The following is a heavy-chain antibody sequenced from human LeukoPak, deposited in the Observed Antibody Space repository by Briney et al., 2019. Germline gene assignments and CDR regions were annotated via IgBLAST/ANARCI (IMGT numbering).Heavy chain of an antibody. CDR1: GFTVSSNY. D-gene: IGHD2-2*02. V-gene: IGHV3-53*01. CDR3: AKDHCSSTSCYTDFDY. CDR2: IYSGGTT. Sequence: GGSLRLSCAASGFTVSSNYMSWVRQAPGKGLEWVSVIYSGGTTYYADSVKGRFTISRDNSKNTLYLQMNSLRAEDTAVYYCAKDHCSSTSCYTDFDYWGQGTLVTVSS. J-gene: IGHJ4*02.